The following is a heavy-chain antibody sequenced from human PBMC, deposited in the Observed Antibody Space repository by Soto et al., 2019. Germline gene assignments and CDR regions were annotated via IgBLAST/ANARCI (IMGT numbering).Heavy chain of an antibody. Sequence: GGSLRLSCAASGFTFSSYAMSWVRQAPGKGLEWVSAISGSGGSTYYADSVKGRFTISRDNSKNTLYLQMNSLRAEDTAVYYCAKAPIVVVPAAIDPLYYYMDVWGKGTTVTVS. V-gene: IGHV3-23*01. CDR2: ISGSGGST. D-gene: IGHD2-2*01. J-gene: IGHJ6*03. CDR1: GFTFSSYA. CDR3: AKAPIVVVPAAIDPLYYYMDV.